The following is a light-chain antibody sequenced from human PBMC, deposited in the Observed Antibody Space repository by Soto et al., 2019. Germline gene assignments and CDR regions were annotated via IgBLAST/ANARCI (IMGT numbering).Light chain of an antibody. CDR2: DAS. V-gene: IGKV3-11*01. CDR3: QQRSNWPIT. CDR1: RSVSSY. Sequence: EIVLTQSPATLSLSPGESATLSCRATRSVSSYLAWYQQKPGQAPRLLIYDASSRPTDIPARFSGSGSGTDFTLTISSLEPEDFALYYCQQRSNWPITVGQGTRLE. J-gene: IGKJ5*01.